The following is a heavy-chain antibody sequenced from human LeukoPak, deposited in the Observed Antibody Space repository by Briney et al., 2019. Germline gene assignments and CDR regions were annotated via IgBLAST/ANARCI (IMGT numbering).Heavy chain of an antibody. V-gene: IGHV4-30-4*08. J-gene: IGHJ5*02. CDR3: ARAKDCSGGSCYSWSWFDP. D-gene: IGHD2-15*01. CDR1: GGSISSGDYY. Sequence: PSETLSLTCTVSGGSISSGDYYWSWIRQPPGKGLEWIGYIYYSGSTYYNPSLKSRVTISIDTSKNQFSLKLSSVTAADTAVYYCARAKDCSGGSCYSWSWFDPWGQGTLVTVSS. CDR2: IYYSGST.